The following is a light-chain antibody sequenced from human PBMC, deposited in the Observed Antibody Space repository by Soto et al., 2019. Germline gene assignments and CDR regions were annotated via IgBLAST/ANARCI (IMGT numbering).Light chain of an antibody. J-gene: IGKJ1*01. CDR1: QSVSSNF. CDR2: GAS. Sequence: EIVLTQSPGTLSLSPGERATLSCRATQSVSSNFLAWYQQKPGQAPRLLIYGASSRATGIPDRFSGSGSGTDFTLTISRLEPEDFAVYYCQQYGSSQWTFGQGTKVVIK. CDR3: QQYGSSQWT. V-gene: IGKV3-20*01.